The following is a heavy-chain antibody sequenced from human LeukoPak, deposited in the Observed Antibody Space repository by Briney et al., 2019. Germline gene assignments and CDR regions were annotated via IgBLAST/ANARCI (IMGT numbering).Heavy chain of an antibody. D-gene: IGHD3-16*02. J-gene: IGHJ4*02. CDR2: ISGSGDKT. Sequence: GGSLRLSCAASGFTFSSDAMNWVRQRPGKGLEWVSVISGSGDKTYYADSVKGQFTIARDNAKTSLYLQMNSLRAEDTAVYYCARSLWPEDNWGQGTLVTVSS. CDR3: ARSLWPEDN. V-gene: IGHV3-23*01. CDR1: GFTFSSDA.